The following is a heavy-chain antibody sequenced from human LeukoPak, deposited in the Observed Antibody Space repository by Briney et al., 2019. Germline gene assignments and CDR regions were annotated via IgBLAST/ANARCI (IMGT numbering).Heavy chain of an antibody. Sequence: SETLSLTCAVYGGSFSGYYWSWIRQPPGKGLEWIGEINHSGSTNYNPSLKSRVTISVDTSKNQFSLKLSSVTAADTAVYYRARGVVPAAWLDYWGQGTLVTVSS. CDR2: INHSGST. D-gene: IGHD2-2*01. J-gene: IGHJ4*02. CDR1: GGSFSGYY. V-gene: IGHV4-34*01. CDR3: ARGVVPAAWLDY.